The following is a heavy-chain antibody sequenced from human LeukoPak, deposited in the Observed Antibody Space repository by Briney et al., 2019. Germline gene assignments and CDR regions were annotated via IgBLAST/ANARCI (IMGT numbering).Heavy chain of an antibody. CDR1: GGSISSSSYY. Sequence: SSETLSLTCTVSGGSISSSSYYWGWIRQPPGRGLEWIGSIYYSGSTYYNPSLKSRVTISVDTSRNQFSLKLSSVTAADTAVYYCARCRWSGYFPYYYYYMDVWGKGTTVTVSS. CDR2: IYYSGST. CDR3: ARCRWSGYFPYYYYYMDV. J-gene: IGHJ6*03. V-gene: IGHV4-39*07. D-gene: IGHD3-3*01.